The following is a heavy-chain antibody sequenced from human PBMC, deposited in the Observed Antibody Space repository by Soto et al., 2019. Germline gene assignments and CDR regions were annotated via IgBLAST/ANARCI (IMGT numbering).Heavy chain of an antibody. CDR3: ARVEGGYYGSGSYGFDY. V-gene: IGHV3-7*01. Sequence: EVQLVESGGGLVQPGGSLSLSCAASGFTFSNYWMTWVRQAPGKGLEWVANIKQDGSEKYYVDSVKGRSTISRDNAKHSVYLHMDSLRVEDTAVYYCARVEGGYYGSGSYGFDYWGQGSLVTVSS. CDR1: GFTFSNYW. J-gene: IGHJ4*02. CDR2: IKQDGSEK. D-gene: IGHD3-10*01.